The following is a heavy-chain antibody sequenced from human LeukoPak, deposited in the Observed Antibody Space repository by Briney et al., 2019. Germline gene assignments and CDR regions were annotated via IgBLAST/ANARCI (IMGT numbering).Heavy chain of an antibody. J-gene: IGHJ4*02. V-gene: IGHV3-30*03. Sequence: GGSLRLSCAASGFTFDDYGMHWVRQAPGKGLEWVAVISYDGSNKYYADSVKGRFTISRDNSKNTLYLQMNSLRAEDTAVYYCARDRGMYSSGWYTEDYWGQGTLVTVSS. D-gene: IGHD6-19*01. CDR1: GFTFDDYG. CDR3: ARDRGMYSSGWYTEDY. CDR2: ISYDGSNK.